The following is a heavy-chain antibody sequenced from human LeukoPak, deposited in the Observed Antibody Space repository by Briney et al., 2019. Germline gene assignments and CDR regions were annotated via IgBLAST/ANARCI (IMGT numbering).Heavy chain of an antibody. Sequence: GGSLRLSCAASGFTFSTYSMNWVRQAPGKGLEWVSSISSGSGYKFYGDSVKGRFTISRDNAQNSLFLQMNSLRAEDTAVYFCARNDDGDYGIDYWGQGTLVTVSS. CDR1: GFTFSTYS. CDR2: ISSGSGYK. D-gene: IGHD4-17*01. V-gene: IGHV3-21*01. J-gene: IGHJ4*02. CDR3: ARNDDGDYGIDY.